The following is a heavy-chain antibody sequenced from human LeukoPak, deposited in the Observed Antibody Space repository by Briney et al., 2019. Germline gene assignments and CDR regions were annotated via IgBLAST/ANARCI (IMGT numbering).Heavy chain of an antibody. CDR3: ARGQRPTDITVFLTPYHYHMDV. CDR1: GGSFGNSA. D-gene: IGHD4-11*01. J-gene: IGHJ6*03. Sequence: GSSVKVSCKASGGSFGNSAISWVRQAPGHGLEWMGGIIPIYGTTNYAQKFQGRVTITTDESTSSAYMELSSLTSEDTAVYYCARGQRPTDITVFLTPYHYHMDVWGRGTTVTVS. V-gene: IGHV1-69*05. CDR2: IIPIYGTT.